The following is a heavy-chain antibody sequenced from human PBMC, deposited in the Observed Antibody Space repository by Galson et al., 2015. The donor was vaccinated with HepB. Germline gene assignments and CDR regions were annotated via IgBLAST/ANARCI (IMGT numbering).Heavy chain of an antibody. Sequence: SVKVSCKASGYTFTSYGISWVRQAPGQGLEWMGRISAYNGNTNYAQKLQGRVTMTTDTSTSTAYMELRSLRSDDTAVYYCAVIIAAAGPGWDYWGQGTLVTVSS. CDR1: GYTFTSYG. CDR2: ISAYNGNT. D-gene: IGHD6-13*01. V-gene: IGHV1-18*01. J-gene: IGHJ4*02. CDR3: AVIIAAAGPGWDY.